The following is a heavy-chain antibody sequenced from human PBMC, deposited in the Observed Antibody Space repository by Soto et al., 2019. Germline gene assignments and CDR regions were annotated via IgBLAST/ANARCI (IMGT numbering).Heavy chain of an antibody. J-gene: IGHJ3*02. CDR2: ISSSSSYI. D-gene: IGHD3-22*01. Sequence: GSLRLSCAASGFTFSSYSMNWVRQAPGKGLEWVSSISSSSSYIYYADSVKGRFTISRDNAKNSLYLQMNSLRAEDTAVYYCARDRQYYYDSSGYYDAFDIWGQGTMVTVSS. CDR3: ARDRQYYYDSSGYYDAFDI. CDR1: GFTFSSYS. V-gene: IGHV3-21*01.